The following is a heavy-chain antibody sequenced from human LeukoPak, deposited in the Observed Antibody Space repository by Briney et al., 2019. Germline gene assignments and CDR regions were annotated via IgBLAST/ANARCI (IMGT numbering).Heavy chain of an antibody. CDR1: GYTFTGYY. CDR3: ARDLRSSSCYYYVVGY. J-gene: IGHJ4*02. Sequence: GASVKVSCKASGYTFTGYYMHWVRQAPGQGLEWMGWINPNSGGTNYAQKFQGRVTMTRDTSISTAYMELSRLRSDDTAVYHCARDLRSSSCYYYVVGYWGQGTLVTVSS. CDR2: INPNSGGT. V-gene: IGHV1-2*02. D-gene: IGHD3-22*01.